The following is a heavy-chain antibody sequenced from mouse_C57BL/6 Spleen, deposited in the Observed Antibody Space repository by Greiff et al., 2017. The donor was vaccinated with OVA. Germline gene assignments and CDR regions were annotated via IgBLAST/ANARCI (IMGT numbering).Heavy chain of an antibody. V-gene: IGHV1-64*01. D-gene: IGHD1-1*01. CDR3: ARDGGITTYYFDY. J-gene: IGHJ2*01. Sequence: QFHVKQPGAELVKPGASVKLSCKASGYTFTSYWMHWVKQRPGQGLEWIGMIHPNSGSTNYNEKFKSKATLTVDKSSSTAYMQLSSLTSEDSAVYYCARDGGITTYYFDYWGQGTTLTVSS. CDR1: GYTFTSYW. CDR2: IHPNSGST.